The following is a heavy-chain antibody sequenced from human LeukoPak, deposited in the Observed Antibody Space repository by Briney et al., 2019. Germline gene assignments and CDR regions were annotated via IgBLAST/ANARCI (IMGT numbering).Heavy chain of an antibody. CDR2: IYYSGST. CDR3: ARGSMGLSGVGLDV. D-gene: IGHD6-25*01. V-gene: IGHV4-59*12. J-gene: IGHJ6*02. Sequence: PSETLSLTCTVSGGSISSYYWSWLRQPPGKGLEWIGYIYYSGSTNYNPSLKSRVTISVDTSKNQFSLKLSSVTAADTAVYYCARGSMGLSGVGLDVWGQGTTATVSS. CDR1: GGSISSYY.